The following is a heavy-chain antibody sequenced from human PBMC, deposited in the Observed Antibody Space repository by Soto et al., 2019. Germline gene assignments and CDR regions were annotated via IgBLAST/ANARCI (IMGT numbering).Heavy chain of an antibody. V-gene: IGHV1-2*04. CDR2: INPNSGGT. D-gene: IGHD6-6*01. J-gene: IGHJ4*02. Sequence: ASVKVSCKASGYTFTGYYMHWVRQAPGQGLEWMGWINPNSGGTNYAQKFQGWVTMTRDTSISTAYMELSRLRSDDTAVYYCARSSGSSSSSNDYWGQGTLVTSPQ. CDR1: GYTFTGYY. CDR3: ARSSGSSSSSNDY.